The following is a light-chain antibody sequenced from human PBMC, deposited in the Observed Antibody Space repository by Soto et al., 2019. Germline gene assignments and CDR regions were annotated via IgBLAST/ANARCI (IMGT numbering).Light chain of an antibody. Sequence: EIVLTQSPGTLSLSPGEGVTLSCRASQSVRSNYLAWYQQKPGQAPRLLIYGASSRATGIPDRFSGSGSGTDFTLTISRLEPEDFAVYYCQHYGGSPLYTFGQGTKLEIK. J-gene: IGKJ2*01. CDR1: QSVRSNY. CDR3: QHYGGSPLYT. V-gene: IGKV3-20*01. CDR2: GAS.